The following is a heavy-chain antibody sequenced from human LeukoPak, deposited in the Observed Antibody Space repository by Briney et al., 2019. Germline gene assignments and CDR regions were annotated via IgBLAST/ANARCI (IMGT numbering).Heavy chain of an antibody. J-gene: IGHJ4*02. V-gene: IGHV3-23*01. Sequence: PGGSLRLSCAASGFTFNNYAMSWVRQAPGKGLEWVSIISGSGDSAYSADSMKGRFTISRDNSKNTLYLQMNTLRAEDTAVYYYAKALGAVCGTGCSSRYFDCWGQGTLVTVSS. CDR1: GFTFNNYA. CDR3: AKALGAVCGTGCSSRYFDC. D-gene: IGHD2-21*02. CDR2: ISGSGDSA.